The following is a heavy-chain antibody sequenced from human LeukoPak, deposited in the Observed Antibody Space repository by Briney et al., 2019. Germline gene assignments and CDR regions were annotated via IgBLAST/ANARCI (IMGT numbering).Heavy chain of an antibody. CDR3: ASACCGDSYSGNHYGLDV. J-gene: IGHJ6*02. D-gene: IGHD2-21*02. CDR1: GGTCSSYA. CDR2: IIPILGIA. Sequence: SVKVSCKASGGTCSSYAICWVRHAPGQGLEWMGRIIPILGIANYAQKFQGRVTITADKSTSTAYMELSSLRSEDTAVYYCASACCGDSYSGNHYGLDVWGQGTTVTVSS. V-gene: IGHV1-69*04.